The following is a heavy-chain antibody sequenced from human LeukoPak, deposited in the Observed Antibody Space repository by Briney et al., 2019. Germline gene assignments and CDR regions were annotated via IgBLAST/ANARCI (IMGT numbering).Heavy chain of an antibody. CDR2: ISSSGSTI. D-gene: IGHD1-1*01. CDR1: GFTFSDYY. V-gene: IGHV3-11*01. CDR3: ARDDLTNFQTYYYGMDV. Sequence: GGSLRLSCAASGFTFSDYYMSWIRQAPGKGLEWVSYISSSGSTIYYADSVKGRFTISRDNAKNSLYLQTNSLRAEDTAVYYCARDDLTNFQTYYYGMDVWGQGTTVTVSS. J-gene: IGHJ6*02.